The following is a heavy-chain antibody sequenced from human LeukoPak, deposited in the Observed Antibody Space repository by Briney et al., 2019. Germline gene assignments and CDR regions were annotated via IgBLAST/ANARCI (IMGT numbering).Heavy chain of an antibody. Sequence: ASVKVSCKASGYTFTSYYMHWVRQAPGQGLEWMGIINPSGGSTSYAQKFQGRVTMTRDTSTSTVYMELSSLRSEDTAVYYCARAPRGGNSKENFDYWGQGTLVTVSS. CDR1: GYTFTSYY. V-gene: IGHV1-46*01. J-gene: IGHJ4*02. D-gene: IGHD4-23*01. CDR2: INPSGGST. CDR3: ARAPRGGNSKENFDY.